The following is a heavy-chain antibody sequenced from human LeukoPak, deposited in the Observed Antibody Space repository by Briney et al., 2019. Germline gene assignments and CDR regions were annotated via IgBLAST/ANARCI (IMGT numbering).Heavy chain of an antibody. CDR2: IYTSGST. J-gene: IGHJ4*02. Sequence: SETLSLTCTVSGGSISSYYWSWIRQPAGKGLEWIGRIYTSGSTNYNPSLKSRVTMSVDTSKNQFSLKLSSVTAADTAVYYCARALGYCSSTSCHLDYWGQGTLVTVSS. V-gene: IGHV4-4*07. D-gene: IGHD2-2*01. CDR3: ARALGYCSSTSCHLDY. CDR1: GGSISSYY.